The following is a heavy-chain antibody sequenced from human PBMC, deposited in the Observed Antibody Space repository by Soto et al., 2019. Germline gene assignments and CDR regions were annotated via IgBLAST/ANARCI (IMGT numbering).Heavy chain of an antibody. CDR2: ISYDGSNK. V-gene: IGHV3-30*03. CDR1: GFTFSSYG. D-gene: IGHD2-15*01. Sequence: GGSLRLSCAASGFTFSSYGMHWVRQAPGKGLEWVAVISYDGSNKYYADSVKGRFTISRDNSKNTLYLQMNSLRAEDTAVYYCARPGYCSGGSCYEREYFQHWGQGTLVTVSS. J-gene: IGHJ1*01. CDR3: ARPGYCSGGSCYEREYFQH.